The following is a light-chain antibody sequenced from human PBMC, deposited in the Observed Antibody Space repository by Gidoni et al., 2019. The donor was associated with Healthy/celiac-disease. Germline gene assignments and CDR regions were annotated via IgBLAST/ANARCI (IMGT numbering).Light chain of an antibody. Sequence: EIVLTQSPATLSLSPGERATLSCRASQSVSSYLAWYQQKPGQAPRLLIYDASNRATGIPARFSGSGSGTDFTLNISSLEPEDFAVYYCQQRSNWPPMYSFGQGNKLEIK. J-gene: IGKJ2*03. CDR1: QSVSSY. CDR2: DAS. V-gene: IGKV3-11*01. CDR3: QQRSNWPPMYS.